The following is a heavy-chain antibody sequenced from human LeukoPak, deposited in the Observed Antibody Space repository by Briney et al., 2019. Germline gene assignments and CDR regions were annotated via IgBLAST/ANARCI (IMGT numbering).Heavy chain of an antibody. CDR2: INSDGSST. CDR1: GTTFRNYW. V-gene: IGHV3-74*01. J-gene: IGHJ4*02. CDR3: ARGYGDNSVLVDY. D-gene: IGHD4-23*01. Sequence: GGSLRLSCAASGTTFRNYWMHWVRQVPGKGLVWVSRINSDGSSTNYADSVKGRFTISRDNAKNTLYLQMNSLRAEDTAVYYCARGYGDNSVLVDYWGQGTLVSVSP.